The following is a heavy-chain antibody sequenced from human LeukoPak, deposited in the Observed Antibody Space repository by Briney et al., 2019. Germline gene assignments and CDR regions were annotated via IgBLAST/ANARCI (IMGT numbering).Heavy chain of an antibody. V-gene: IGHV3-66*01. D-gene: IGHD6-13*01. CDR3: AREASYSGSWWYFDH. Sequence: GGSLRLSCAASGFTFSSYAMSWVRQAPGKGLEWVSVIYNGGSADYADSVKGRFTISRDNSKNKVYLQMNSLRVEDTAVYYCAREASYSGSWWYFDHWGQGTLVTVSS. CDR1: GFTFSSYA. J-gene: IGHJ4*02. CDR2: IYNGGSA.